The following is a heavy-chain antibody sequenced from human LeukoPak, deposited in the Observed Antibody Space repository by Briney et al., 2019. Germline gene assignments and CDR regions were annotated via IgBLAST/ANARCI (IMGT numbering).Heavy chain of an antibody. CDR1: GGSISSGDYY. CDR3: AREEVVPAASPLDY. J-gene: IGHJ4*02. D-gene: IGHD2-2*01. V-gene: IGHV4-30-4*01. CDR2: IYYSGST. Sequence: TSETLSLTCTVSGGSISSGDYYWSWIRQPPGKGLEWIGYIYYSGSTYYNPSLKSRVTISVDTSKNQFSLKLSSVTAADTAVYYCAREEVVPAASPLDYWGQGTLVTVSS.